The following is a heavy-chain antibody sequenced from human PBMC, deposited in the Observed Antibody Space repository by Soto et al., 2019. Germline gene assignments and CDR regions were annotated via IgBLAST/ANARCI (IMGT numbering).Heavy chain of an antibody. D-gene: IGHD5-12*01. J-gene: IGHJ4*02. Sequence: GGSLRLSCAASGFTFSNYDMGWVRQAPGKGLEWVSTISYGGSNKYYADFVKGRFTISRDNSKNTLYLQMNSLTAEDTAVYYCATIGSAYALWYWGQGTLVTVSS. CDR1: GFTFSNYD. V-gene: IGHV3-30*03. CDR3: ATIGSAYALWY. CDR2: ISYGGSNK.